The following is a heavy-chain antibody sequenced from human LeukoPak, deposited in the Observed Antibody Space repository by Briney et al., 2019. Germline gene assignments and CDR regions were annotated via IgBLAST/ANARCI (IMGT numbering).Heavy chain of an antibody. CDR1: GFTLSSYS. V-gene: IGHV3-21*01. Sequence: GGSLRLSCAASGFTLSSYSMNWVRQAPGKGLEWVSSISSSSSYIHYADSVKGRFTISRDNAKNSLYLQMNSLRAEDTAVYYCARGYSSGMDVWRKKTAVTVSS. CDR2: ISSSSSYI. CDR3: ARGYSSGMDV. D-gene: IGHD6-19*01. J-gene: IGHJ6*03.